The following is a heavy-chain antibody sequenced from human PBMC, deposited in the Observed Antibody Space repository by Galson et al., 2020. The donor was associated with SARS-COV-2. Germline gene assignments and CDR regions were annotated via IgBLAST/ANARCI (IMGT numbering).Heavy chain of an antibody. CDR2: ISPYNGNT. V-gene: IGHV1-18*01. J-gene: IGHJ5*02. Sequence: ASVKVSCKASGYTFTNYGINWVRQAPGQGLEWMGWISPYNGNTKYGQKFQGRVTMTTDASTSTAYMELRSLTSDDTAVYYCAAPPSGSSNWFDPWGQGTLVTVSS. CDR1: GYTFTNYG. D-gene: IGHD3-10*01. CDR3: AAPPSGSSNWFDP.